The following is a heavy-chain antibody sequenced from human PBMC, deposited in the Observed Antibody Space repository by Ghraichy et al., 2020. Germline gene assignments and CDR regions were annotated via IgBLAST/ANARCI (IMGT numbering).Heavy chain of an antibody. CDR3: ARDLTGLEGYDFWSGWGDYYYGMDV. J-gene: IGHJ6*02. V-gene: IGHV3-48*02. CDR2: ISSSSSTI. CDR1: GFTFSSYS. Sequence: GGSLRLSCAASGFTFSSYSMNWVRQAPGKGLEWVSYISSSSSTIYYADSVKGRFTISRDNAKNSLYLQMNSLRDEDTAVYYCARDLTGLEGYDFWSGWGDYYYGMDVWGQGTTVTVSS. D-gene: IGHD3-3*01.